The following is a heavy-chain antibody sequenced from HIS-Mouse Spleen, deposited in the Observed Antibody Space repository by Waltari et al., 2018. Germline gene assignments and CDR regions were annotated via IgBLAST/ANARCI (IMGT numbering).Heavy chain of an antibody. CDR1: GLPLSSYA. CDR2: ISYDGSNK. D-gene: IGHD5-18*01. J-gene: IGHJ4*02. V-gene: IGHV3-30-3*01. Sequence: QVQLVESGGGVVQPGRSLRLPGAASGLPLSSYAMPWVRQAPGKGLEWVAVISYDGSNKYYADSVKGRFTISRDNSKNTLYLQMNSLRAEDTAVYYCARGFVDTAMVDYWGQGTLVTVSS. CDR3: ARGFVDTAMVDY.